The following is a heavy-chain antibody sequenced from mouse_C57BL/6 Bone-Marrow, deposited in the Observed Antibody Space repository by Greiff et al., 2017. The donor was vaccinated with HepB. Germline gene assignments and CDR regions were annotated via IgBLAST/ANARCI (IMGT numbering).Heavy chain of an antibody. CDR1: GYTFTDYE. CDR2: IGPETGGT. V-gene: IGHV1-15*01. Sequence: QVQLQQSGAELVRPGASVTLSCKASGYTFTDYEMHWVKQTPVHGLEWIGAIGPETGGTAYNQKVKGKAILTADKSSSTAYIELRSLTSEDSAVYYYTRPYYGSSYLCWYFDVWGTGTTVTVSS. D-gene: IGHD1-1*01. J-gene: IGHJ1*03. CDR3: TRPYYGSSYLCWYFDV.